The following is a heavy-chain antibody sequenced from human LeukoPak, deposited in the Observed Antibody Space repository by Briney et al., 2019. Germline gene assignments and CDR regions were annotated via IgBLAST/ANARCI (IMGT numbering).Heavy chain of an antibody. V-gene: IGHV3-23*01. J-gene: IGHJ4*02. Sequence: GGSLRISCAASGYTFSSYAMSWVRQAPGKGLEWVSAISGSGGSTYYADSVKGRFTISRDNSKNTLYLQMNSLRAEDTAVYYCAKDRSIVGATTDLDYWGQGTLVTVSS. CDR2: ISGSGGST. CDR3: AKDRSIVGATTDLDY. CDR1: GYTFSSYA. D-gene: IGHD1-26*01.